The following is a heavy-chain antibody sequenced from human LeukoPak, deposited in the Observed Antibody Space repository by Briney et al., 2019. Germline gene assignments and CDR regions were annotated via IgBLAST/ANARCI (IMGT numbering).Heavy chain of an antibody. CDR1: GFTFSSYSLN. CDR3: ASPDKHDDY. V-gene: IGHV4-59*05. CDR2: IYYSGST. Sequence: KTGGSLRLSCAASGFTFSSYSLNWVRQAPGKGLEWIGSIYYSGSTYYNPSLKSRVTISVDTSKNQFSLKLSSVTAAGTAVYYCASPDKHDDYWGQGTLVTVSS. J-gene: IGHJ4*02.